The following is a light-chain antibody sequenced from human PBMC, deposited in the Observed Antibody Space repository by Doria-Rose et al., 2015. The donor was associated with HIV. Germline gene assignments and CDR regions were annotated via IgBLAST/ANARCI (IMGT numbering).Light chain of an antibody. CDR1: QRSSSTY. CDR3: HQYGTSWT. J-gene: IGKJ1*01. V-gene: IGKV3-20*01. Sequence: TQSPGTLSLSPGERATLPCMASQRSSSTYLAWYQQKPGQAPSLLIYDGSTRATGIPDRFSASGSGTDFTLTINRLEPEDFALYYCHQYGTSWTFGQGTKVEI. CDR2: DGS.